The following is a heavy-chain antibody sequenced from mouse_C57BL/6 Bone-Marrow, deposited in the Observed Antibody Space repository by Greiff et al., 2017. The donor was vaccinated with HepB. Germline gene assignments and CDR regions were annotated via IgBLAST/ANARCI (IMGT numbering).Heavy chain of an antibody. J-gene: IGHJ1*03. CDR2: INPNNGGT. Sequence: EVQLQQSGPELVKPGASVKISCKASGYTFTDYYMNWVKQSHGKSLEWIGDINPNNGGTSYNQKFKGKATLTVDKSSSTAYMELRSLTSEDSAVYYCARRGSITTVVARGYFDVWGTGTTVTVSS. D-gene: IGHD1-1*01. CDR1: GYTFTDYY. V-gene: IGHV1-26*01. CDR3: ARRGSITTVVARGYFDV.